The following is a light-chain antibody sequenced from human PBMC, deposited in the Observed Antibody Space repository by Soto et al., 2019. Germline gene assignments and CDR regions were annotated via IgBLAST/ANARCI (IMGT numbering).Light chain of an antibody. Sequence: SALAQPASVAGPPGQSIAISCTGTRSDVGAYNYVSWYQQHPGKAPTLMISEVTNRPSGVSDRFSGSKSGNTASLTISGLQAEDEADYYCSSFTSRFTFVFGTGTKVTVL. CDR1: RSDVGAYNY. CDR3: SSFTSRFTFV. CDR2: EVT. V-gene: IGLV2-14*01. J-gene: IGLJ1*01.